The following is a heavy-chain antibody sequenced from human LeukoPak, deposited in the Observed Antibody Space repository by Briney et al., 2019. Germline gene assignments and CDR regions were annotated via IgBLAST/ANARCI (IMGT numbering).Heavy chain of an antibody. V-gene: IGHV3-21*01. J-gene: IGHJ4*02. CDR1: GFTFSSYS. CDR3: ARTRAGIQAGFDY. CDR2: ISSFSRYI. Sequence: GGSLRLSCAASGFTFSSYSMNWVRQAPGKGLEWVSSISSFSRYIYYADSVKGRFTISRDNARNSLYLQMNSLRVEDTAVYYCARTRAGIQAGFDYWGRGTLVTVSS. D-gene: IGHD1-1*01.